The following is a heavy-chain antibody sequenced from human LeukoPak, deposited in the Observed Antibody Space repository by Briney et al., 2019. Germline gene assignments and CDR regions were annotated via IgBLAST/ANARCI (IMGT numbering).Heavy chain of an antibody. Sequence: GGSLRLSCAASGFTFSSYHINWVRQAPGKGLEWVSSISSNSDYIYYADSVKGRFTISRDNAKNSLYLQMNSLRAEDTAVYYCARDNSDYRYFDLWGRGTLVTVSS. V-gene: IGHV3-21*01. CDR3: ARDNSDYRYFDL. CDR2: ISSNSDYI. D-gene: IGHD4-23*01. J-gene: IGHJ2*01. CDR1: GFTFSSYH.